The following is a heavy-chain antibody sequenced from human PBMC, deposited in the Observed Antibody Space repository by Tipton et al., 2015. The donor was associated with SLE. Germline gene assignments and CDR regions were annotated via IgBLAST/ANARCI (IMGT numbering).Heavy chain of an antibody. CDR1: GYTFTSYY. CDR2: INPNSGGT. J-gene: IGHJ6*02. Sequence: QLVQSGPEVKKPGASVKVSCKASGYTFTSYYMHWVRQAPGQGLEWMGRINPNSGGTNYAQKFQGRVTMTRDTSISTAYMELSRLRSDDTAVYYCARLYSGSYYYYYYGMDVWGQGTTVTVSS. CDR3: ARLYSGSYYYYYYGMDV. D-gene: IGHD1-26*01. V-gene: IGHV1-2*06.